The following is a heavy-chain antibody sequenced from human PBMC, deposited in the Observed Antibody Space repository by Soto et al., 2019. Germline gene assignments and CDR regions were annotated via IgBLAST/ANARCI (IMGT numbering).Heavy chain of an antibody. J-gene: IGHJ4*02. Sequence: ASVKVSCKASGGTFSSYAISWVRQAPGQGLEWMGGTIPIFGTANYAQKFQGRVTITADKSTSTAYMELSSLRSEDTAVYYCARDAPYSNYVPLGDYWGQGTLVTVSS. D-gene: IGHD4-4*01. CDR1: GGTFSSYA. CDR3: ARDAPYSNYVPLGDY. CDR2: TIPIFGTA. V-gene: IGHV1-69*06.